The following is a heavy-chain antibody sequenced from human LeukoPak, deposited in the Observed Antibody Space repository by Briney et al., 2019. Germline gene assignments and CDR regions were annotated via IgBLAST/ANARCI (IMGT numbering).Heavy chain of an antibody. CDR3: ARVMERSSGVDY. D-gene: IGHD3-10*01. CDR2: IYTSGGT. Sequence: SETLSLTCTVSGGSISSGGHYWNWIRQPAGKGLEWVGRIYTSGGTNCNPSLKSRVTMSVDTSKNQFSLKLSSVTAADTAVYYCARVMERSSGVDYWGQGTLVTVSS. V-gene: IGHV4-61*02. CDR1: GGSISSGGHY. J-gene: IGHJ4*02.